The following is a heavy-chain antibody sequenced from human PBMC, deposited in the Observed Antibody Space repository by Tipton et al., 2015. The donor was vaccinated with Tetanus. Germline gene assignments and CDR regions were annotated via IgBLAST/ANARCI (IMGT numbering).Heavy chain of an antibody. D-gene: IGHD6-19*01. Sequence: QSGPEVKKPGASAKVSCKASGYTFTNYGINWVRQAPGQGLEWMGWNSGYNGNTDYAQKLQGRVTMTTDTSTNTAYMELRSLRSDDTAVYYCARLVRGWLVPEDYWGQGTLVTVPS. J-gene: IGHJ4*02. CDR1: GYTFTNYG. CDR3: ARLVRGWLVPEDY. CDR2: NSGYNGNT. V-gene: IGHV1-18*01.